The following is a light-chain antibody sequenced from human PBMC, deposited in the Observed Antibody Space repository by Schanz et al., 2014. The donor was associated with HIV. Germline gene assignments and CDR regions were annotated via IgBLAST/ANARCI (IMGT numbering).Light chain of an antibody. CDR3: QQYGSSPLT. J-gene: IGKJ4*01. V-gene: IGKV3-20*01. Sequence: EIVMTQSPGTLSVSPGERATLSCRASQTVSNNLAWYQQKPGQAPRLLIYNASNRATGIPARFSGSGSGTDFTLTISRLEPEDFAVYYCQQYGSSPLTFGGGTKVEIK. CDR2: NAS. CDR1: QTVSNN.